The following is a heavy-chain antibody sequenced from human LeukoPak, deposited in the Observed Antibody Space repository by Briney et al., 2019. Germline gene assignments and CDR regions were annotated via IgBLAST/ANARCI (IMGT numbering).Heavy chain of an antibody. CDR2: ISSSSSYI. J-gene: IGHJ4*02. D-gene: IGHD3-3*01. Sequence: GGSLRLSCAASRFTFSSYSMNWVRQAPGKGLEWVSSISSSSSYIYYADSLKGRFTISRDNAKNSLYLQMNSLRAEDTAVYFCARDGVAPGIYFDYWGRGTLVTVSS. V-gene: IGHV3-21*04. CDR3: ARDGVAPGIYFDY. CDR1: RFTFSSYS.